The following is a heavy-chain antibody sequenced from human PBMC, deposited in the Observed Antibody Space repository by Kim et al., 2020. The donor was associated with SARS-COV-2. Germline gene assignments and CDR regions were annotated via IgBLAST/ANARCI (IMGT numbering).Heavy chain of an antibody. Sequence: NYAKKCQGRVTITADESASTAYMGLSSLRSEDTAVYYCARTVAGTGWFGPWGQGTLVTVSS. J-gene: IGHJ5*02. D-gene: IGHD6-19*01. CDR3: ARTVAGTGWFGP. V-gene: IGHV1-69*01.